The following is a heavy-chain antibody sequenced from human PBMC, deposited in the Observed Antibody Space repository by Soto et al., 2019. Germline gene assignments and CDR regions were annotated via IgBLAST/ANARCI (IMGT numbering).Heavy chain of an antibody. V-gene: IGHV4-39*02. CDR2: INYSGST. J-gene: IGHJ4*02. D-gene: IGHD3-10*01. CDR1: GGSISSSTSY. CDR3: ARELLWFGESPRGPIDY. Sequence: PSETLSLTCTVSGGSISSSTSYWGWIRHPPGKGLEWIGSINYSGSTYYSPSLKSRVTISADTSKNQFSLKLSSVTAADTAVYYCARELLWFGESPRGPIDYWGQGTLVTVS.